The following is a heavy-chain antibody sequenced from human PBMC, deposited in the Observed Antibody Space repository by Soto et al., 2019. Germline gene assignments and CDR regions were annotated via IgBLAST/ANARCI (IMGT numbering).Heavy chain of an antibody. CDR1: GFTLNTYS. V-gene: IGHV3-30-3*01. CDR2: ISYDGNTE. CDR3: ARDHGDCSGGTCYWSDY. D-gene: IGHD2-15*01. Sequence: QVLLVESGGGVVQPGRSLRLSCAASGFTLNTYSIHWVRQAPGKGLEWVAVISYDGNTEHYGDSVKGRFTMSRDISTNTVFLQMNSLRADDTAVYYCARDHGDCSGGTCYWSDYWGQETLVTVSS. J-gene: IGHJ4*02.